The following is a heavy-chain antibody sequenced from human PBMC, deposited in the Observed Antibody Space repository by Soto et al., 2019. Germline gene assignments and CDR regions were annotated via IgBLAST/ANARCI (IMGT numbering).Heavy chain of an antibody. D-gene: IGHD2-21*02. Sequence: QVQLMQSGAEVKKPGASVKVSCKASGDTFTEYYIHWVRQAPGQGLEWMGTVNPSGGHTTYAQHSLGRVTMTRDTATSTLYMELTSLTSEDTAVYDCARGGQVVVVTAALDYWGQGTLVTVSS. CDR3: ARGGQVVVVTAALDY. CDR1: GDTFTEYY. J-gene: IGHJ4*02. CDR2: VNPSGGHT. V-gene: IGHV1-46*01.